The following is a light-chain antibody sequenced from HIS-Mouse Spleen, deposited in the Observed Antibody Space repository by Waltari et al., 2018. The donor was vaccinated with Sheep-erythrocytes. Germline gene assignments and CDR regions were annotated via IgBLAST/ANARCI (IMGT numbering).Light chain of an antibody. Sequence: QSALTQPPSASGSPGQSVTISCTGTSSDVGGYNYVSWYQQHPGKAPKLMSYEVRKRPQGVPARLSGSKSGNTASLTVSGLQAEDEADYYCSSYAGSSTPWVFGGGTKLTVL. CDR1: SSDVGGYNY. CDR2: EVR. CDR3: SSYAGSSTPWV. J-gene: IGLJ3*02. V-gene: IGLV2-8*01.